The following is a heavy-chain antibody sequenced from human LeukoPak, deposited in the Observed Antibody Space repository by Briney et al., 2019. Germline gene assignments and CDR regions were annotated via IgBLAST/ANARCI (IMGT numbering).Heavy chain of an antibody. CDR2: IYTSGST. Sequence: SETLSLTCTVSGGSISSYYWSWIRQPAGKGLEWIGRIYTSGSTNYNPSLKSRVTMSVDTSKNQFSLKLSAGTAADTAVYYCARYEWAAAGTPPRQIYAFDIWGQGTMVTVSS. V-gene: IGHV4-4*07. J-gene: IGHJ3*02. CDR1: GGSISSYY. CDR3: ARYEWAAAGTPPRQIYAFDI. D-gene: IGHD6-13*01.